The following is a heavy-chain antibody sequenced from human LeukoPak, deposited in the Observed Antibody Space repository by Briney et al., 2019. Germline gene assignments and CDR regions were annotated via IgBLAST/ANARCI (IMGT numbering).Heavy chain of an antibody. CDR2: INRSGST. V-gene: IGHV4-34*01. CDR1: GGSFSGYY. Sequence: SETLSLTCAVYGGSFSGYYWSWIRQPPGKGLEWIGEINRSGSTNYNPSLKSRVTISVDTSKNQFVLKLSSVTAADTAVYYCARGLWFGELNYWGQGTLVTVSS. CDR3: ARGLWFGELNY. J-gene: IGHJ4*02. D-gene: IGHD3-10*01.